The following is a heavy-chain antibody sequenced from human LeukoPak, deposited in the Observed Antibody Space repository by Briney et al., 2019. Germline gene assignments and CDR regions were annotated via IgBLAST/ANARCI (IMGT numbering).Heavy chain of an antibody. CDR3: ARLPYDSSGYYFDY. CDR2: IYYSGNT. D-gene: IGHD3-22*01. Sequence: SETLSLTCTVSGVSISSSNSYWGWIRQPPGKGLEWIGSIYYSGNTYYNASLKSQVSISIDTSKNQFSLKLSSVTAADTAVYYCARLPYDSSGYYFDYWGQGTLVTVSS. V-gene: IGHV4-39*01. J-gene: IGHJ4*02. CDR1: GVSISSSNSY.